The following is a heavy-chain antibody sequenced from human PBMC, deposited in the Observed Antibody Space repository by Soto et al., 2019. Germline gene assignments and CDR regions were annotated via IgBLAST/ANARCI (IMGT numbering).Heavy chain of an antibody. Sequence: PSETLSLTCTVSGGSISSGDYYWSWIRQPPGKGLEWIGYIYYSGSTYYNPSLKSRVTISVDTSKNQFSLQLSSVAAADTAVYYCARVPLTYYYDSSGYFRGKYFDYWGQGTLVTVSS. CDR2: IYYSGST. D-gene: IGHD3-22*01. J-gene: IGHJ4*02. V-gene: IGHV4-30-4*01. CDR3: ARVPLTYYYDSSGYFRGKYFDY. CDR1: GGSISSGDYY.